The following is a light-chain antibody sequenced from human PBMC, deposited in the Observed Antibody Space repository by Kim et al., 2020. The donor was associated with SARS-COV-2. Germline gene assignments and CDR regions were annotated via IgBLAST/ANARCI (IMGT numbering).Light chain of an antibody. CDR2: QDS. V-gene: IGLV3-1*01. J-gene: IGLJ2*01. Sequence: VSQGQTASITCSGDKLGDKYACWYQQKPGQSPVLVIYQDSKRPSGIPERFSGSNPGNTATLTISGTQAMDEADYYCQAWDSSTHVVFGGGNQLTVL. CDR1: KLGDKY. CDR3: QAWDSSTHVV.